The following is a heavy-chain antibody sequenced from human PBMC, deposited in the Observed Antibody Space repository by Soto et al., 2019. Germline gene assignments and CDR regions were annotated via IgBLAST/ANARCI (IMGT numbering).Heavy chain of an antibody. J-gene: IGHJ4*02. D-gene: IGHD3-3*01. CDR1: GFTFSSYA. CDR3: AKEERQYYDFWSGYYPFDH. Sequence: PGGSLRLSCAASGFTFSSYAMSWVRQAPGKGLEWVSAISGSGGSTYYADSVKGRFTISRDNSKNTLYLQMNSLRAEDTAVYYRAKEERQYYDFWSGYYPFDHWGQGTLVTVSS. V-gene: IGHV3-23*01. CDR2: ISGSGGST.